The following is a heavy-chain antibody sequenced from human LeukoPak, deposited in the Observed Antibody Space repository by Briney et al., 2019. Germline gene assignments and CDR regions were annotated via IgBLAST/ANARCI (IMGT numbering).Heavy chain of an antibody. D-gene: IGHD3-22*01. CDR1: GFTFSSYW. J-gene: IGHJ4*02. V-gene: IGHV3-74*01. CDR2: INSDGSST. Sequence: GGSLRLSCAASGFTFSSYWMHWVRHAPGKGLVWVSRINSDGSSTSYADSVKGRFTISRDNAKNTLYLQMNSLRAEDTAVYYCASIEYYYDSSGYYYADDYWGQGTLVTVSS. CDR3: ASIEYYYDSSGYYYADDY.